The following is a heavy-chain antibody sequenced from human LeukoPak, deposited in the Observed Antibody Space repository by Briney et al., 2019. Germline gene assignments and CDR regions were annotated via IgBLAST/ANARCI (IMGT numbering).Heavy chain of an antibody. CDR3: AREGNYDFWSGSGKRLDY. V-gene: IGHV1-2*02. Sequence: ASVKVSCKASGYTFTGYYMHWVRQAPGQGLEWMGWINPNSGGTNYAQKFQGRVTMTRDTSISTAYMELSRLRSDDTAAYYCAREGNYDFWSGSGKRLDYWGQGTLVTVSS. D-gene: IGHD3-3*01. CDR2: INPNSGGT. J-gene: IGHJ4*02. CDR1: GYTFTGYY.